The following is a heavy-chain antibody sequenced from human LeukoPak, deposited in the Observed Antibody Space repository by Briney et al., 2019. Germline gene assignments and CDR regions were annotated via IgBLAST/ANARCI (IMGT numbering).Heavy chain of an antibody. CDR3: AGDSLYGSGSYLPDY. CDR2: ISAYNGNT. D-gene: IGHD3-10*01. V-gene: IGHV1-18*01. Sequence: ASVKVSCKASGYTFTSYGISWVRQAPGQGLEWMGWISAYNGNTNYAQKLQGRVTMTTDTSTSTDYMELRSLRSDDTAVYYCAGDSLYGSGSYLPDYWGQGTLVSVSS. J-gene: IGHJ4*02. CDR1: GYTFTSYG.